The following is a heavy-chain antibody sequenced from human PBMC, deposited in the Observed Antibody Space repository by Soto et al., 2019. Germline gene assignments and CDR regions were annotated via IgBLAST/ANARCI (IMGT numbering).Heavy chain of an antibody. CDR2: ISADNHYT. V-gene: IGHV1-18*01. D-gene: IGHD1-26*01. CDR1: GYTFSTYG. CDR3: ARVGPSREVPYPFEY. Sequence: QVDLVQSGPEVRKPGASVNVSCKASGYTFSTYGISWVRQAPGQGLEWMGWISADNHYTNYAQKFQGRVTMTTDTSTNTAYMELTSLRSGDTAMYFCARVGPSREVPYPFEYWGQGTLVTVSS. J-gene: IGHJ4*02.